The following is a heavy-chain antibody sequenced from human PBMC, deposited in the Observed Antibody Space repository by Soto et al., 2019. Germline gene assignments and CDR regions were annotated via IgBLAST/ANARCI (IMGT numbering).Heavy chain of an antibody. CDR3: ARGRGQQLVLVY. CDR2: IIPILGIA. V-gene: IGHV1-69*02. J-gene: IGHJ4*02. D-gene: IGHD6-13*01. CDR1: GGTFSSYT. Sequence: QVQLVQSGAEVKKPGSSVKVSCKASGGTFSSYTISWVRQAPGQGLEWMGRIIPILGIAIYAQKFQGRVTITADKSTSTAYMELSSLRSEDTAVYYCARGRGQQLVLVYWGQGTLVTVSS.